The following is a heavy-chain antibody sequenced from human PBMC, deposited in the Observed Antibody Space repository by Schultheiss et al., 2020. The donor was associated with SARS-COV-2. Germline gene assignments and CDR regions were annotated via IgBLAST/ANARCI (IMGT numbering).Heavy chain of an antibody. CDR2: INPSGGTT. CDR3: ARAAGNGDYGDY. Sequence: GESLKISCKASGYTFTNYYMHWVRQAPGQGLEWMGVINPSGGTTNYAQKFQGRVTMTRDTSTSTVYMELSSLRSEDTAVFYCARAAGNGDYGDYWGQGTLVTVSS. V-gene: IGHV1-46*01. CDR1: GYTFTNYY. J-gene: IGHJ4*02. D-gene: IGHD1-1*01.